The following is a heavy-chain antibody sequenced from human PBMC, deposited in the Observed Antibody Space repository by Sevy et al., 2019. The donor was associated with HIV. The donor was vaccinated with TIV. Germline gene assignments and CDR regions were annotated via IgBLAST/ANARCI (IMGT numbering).Heavy chain of an antibody. CDR3: ACTVEMATIALDY. CDR2: ISYDGSNK. CDR1: GFTVSSNY. J-gene: IGHJ4*02. D-gene: IGHD5-12*01. V-gene: IGHV3-30*03. Sequence: GGSLRLSCAASGFTVSSNYMSWVRQAPGKGLEWVAVISYDGSNKYYADSVKGRFTISRDNSKNTLYLQMNSLRAEDTAVYYCACTVEMATIALDYWGQGTLVTVSS.